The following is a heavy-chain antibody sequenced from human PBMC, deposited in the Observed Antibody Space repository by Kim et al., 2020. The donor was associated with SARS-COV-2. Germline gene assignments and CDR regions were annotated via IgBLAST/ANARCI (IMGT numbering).Heavy chain of an antibody. V-gene: IGHV1-24*01. CDR1: GYTLTELS. CDR3: ATVTSYYYGSGFAFDI. CDR2: FDPEDGET. D-gene: IGHD3-10*01. J-gene: IGHJ3*02. Sequence: ASVKVSCKVSGYTLTELSMHWVRQAPGKGLEWMGGFDPEDGETIYAQKFQGRVTMTEDTSTDTAYMELSSLRSEDTAVYYCATVTSYYYGSGFAFDIWGQGTMVTVSS.